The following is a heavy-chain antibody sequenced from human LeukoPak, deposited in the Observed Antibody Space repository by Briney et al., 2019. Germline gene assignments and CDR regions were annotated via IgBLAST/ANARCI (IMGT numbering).Heavy chain of an antibody. CDR1: GFTFDDYG. CDR3: ARDDKKVGALDY. CDR2: INWNGGST. V-gene: IGHV3-20*01. J-gene: IGHJ4*02. Sequence: GGPLRLSCAASGFTFDDYGMSWVRQAPGKGLEWVSGINWNGGSTGYADSVKGRFTISRDNAKNSLYLQMNSLRAEDTALYHCARDDKKVGALDYWGQGTLVTVSS. D-gene: IGHD1-26*01.